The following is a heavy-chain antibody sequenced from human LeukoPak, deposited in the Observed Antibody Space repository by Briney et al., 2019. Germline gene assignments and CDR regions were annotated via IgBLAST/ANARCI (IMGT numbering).Heavy chain of an antibody. CDR1: GGSISSSSYY. J-gene: IGHJ6*03. V-gene: IGHV4-39*07. Sequence: SETLSLTCTVSGGSISSSSYYWGWIRQPPGKGLEWIGTIYSSGTTYYNPSLKSRVTISLDTSKSQFSLKLSSVTAADTAIYYCARDFSSSSTVYYYYYMDVWGKGTTVTVSS. CDR2: IYSSGTT. CDR3: ARDFSSSSTVYYYYYMDV. D-gene: IGHD6-6*01.